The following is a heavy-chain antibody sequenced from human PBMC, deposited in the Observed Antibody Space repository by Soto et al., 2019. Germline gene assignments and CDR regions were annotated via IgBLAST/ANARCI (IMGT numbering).Heavy chain of an antibody. CDR1: GFTFGDYA. CDR3: TRVMASSGWSADY. Sequence: PGGSLRLSCTASGFTFGDYAMIWFRQAPGKGLEWVGFIRSKAYGGTTEYAASVKGRFTISRDDSKSIAYLQMNSLKTEDTAVYYCTRVMASSGWSADYWGQGTLVTVSS. D-gene: IGHD6-19*01. V-gene: IGHV3-49*03. J-gene: IGHJ4*02. CDR2: IRSKAYGGTT.